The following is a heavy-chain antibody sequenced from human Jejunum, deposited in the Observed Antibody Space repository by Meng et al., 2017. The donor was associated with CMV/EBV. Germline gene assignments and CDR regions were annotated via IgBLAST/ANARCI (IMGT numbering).Heavy chain of an antibody. CDR3: ARVAAAGRGMDV. CDR1: GFTVSSHW. CDR2: INQEENQK. V-gene: IGHV3-7*04. D-gene: IGHD6-13*01. J-gene: IGHJ6*02. Sequence: AASGFTVSSHWMTWVRQAPGKGLEWVANINQEENQKNYVDSVKGRFTISRDNAKNSLFLQMNRLGAEDTAVYYCARVAAAGRGMDVWGQGTTVTVSS.